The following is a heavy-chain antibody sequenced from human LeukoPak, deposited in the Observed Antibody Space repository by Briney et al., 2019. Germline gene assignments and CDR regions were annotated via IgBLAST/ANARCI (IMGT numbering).Heavy chain of an antibody. Sequence: SGGSLRLSCAASGFTFSSYEMNWVRQAPGKGLDWVSYISSSGSTMDYADSVKGRFTISRDNAKNSLYLRMNSLRAEDTAVYYCARELKGSGFDPWGQGTLVTVSS. CDR3: ARELKGSGFDP. J-gene: IGHJ5*02. V-gene: IGHV3-48*03. D-gene: IGHD6-19*01. CDR1: GFTFSSYE. CDR2: ISSSGSTM.